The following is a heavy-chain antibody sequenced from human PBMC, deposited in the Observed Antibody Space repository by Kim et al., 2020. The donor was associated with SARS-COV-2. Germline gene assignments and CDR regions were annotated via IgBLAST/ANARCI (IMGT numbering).Heavy chain of an antibody. CDR2: SGGTT. CDR3: AKRDSST. V-gene: IGHV3-23*01. D-gene: IGHD6-13*01. J-gene: IGHJ5*01. Sequence: SGGTTYHAASRKGRLSISRDNSKNTLYMQMNSLRVEDTALYYCAKRDSSTWGQGTLVTVSS.